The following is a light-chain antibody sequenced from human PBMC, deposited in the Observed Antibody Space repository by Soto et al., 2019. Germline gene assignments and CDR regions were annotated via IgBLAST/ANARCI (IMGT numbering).Light chain of an antibody. V-gene: IGKV3-15*01. Sequence: EVVMTQSPGTLSVSPGGRATLSCMASQSVNINLAWYQHKPGQSPRLLVYGSSTRATGLPARFSGRGSGTEFTLTISSLHFEDFAIYYCQQYNNWPHTVGQGTKVDI. CDR1: QSVNIN. J-gene: IGKJ2*01. CDR2: GSS. CDR3: QQYNNWPHT.